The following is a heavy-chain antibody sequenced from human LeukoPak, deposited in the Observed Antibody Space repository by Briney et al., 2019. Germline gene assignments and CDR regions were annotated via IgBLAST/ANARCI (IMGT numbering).Heavy chain of an antibody. CDR3: ARARGSNWYGDCFDP. CDR2: INPSGGYT. V-gene: IGHV1-46*01. D-gene: IGHD6-13*01. Sequence: ASVKVSCKASGYTFTGYYMHWVRQAPGQGLEWMGLINPSGGYTSYAQRFQGRVTMTRDTSTSTVYMELSSLRSEDTAVYYCARARGSNWYGDCFDPWGQGTLVTVPS. CDR1: GYTFTGYY. J-gene: IGHJ5*02.